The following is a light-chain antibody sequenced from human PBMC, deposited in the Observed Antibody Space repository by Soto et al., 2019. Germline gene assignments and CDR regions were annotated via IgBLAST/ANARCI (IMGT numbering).Light chain of an antibody. CDR3: SSYTSSNTLE. CDR1: SSDVGDYNF. V-gene: IGLV2-14*03. Sequence: QSSLTQPASVSGSPGQSITISCAGTSSDVGDYNFVAWYQQHPGEVPKLIIYDVSARPSGVSDRFSGSKSGNTASLTISGLQAEYEGDYYCSSYTSSNTLEFGGGTKLTVL. J-gene: IGLJ2*01. CDR2: DVS.